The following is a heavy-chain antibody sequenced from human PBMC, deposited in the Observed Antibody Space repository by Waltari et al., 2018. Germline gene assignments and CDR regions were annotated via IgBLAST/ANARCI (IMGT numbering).Heavy chain of an antibody. D-gene: IGHD3-3*01. CDR3: ARSGGGTTTFGVAE. Sequence: QVQLVQSGAEVKKSGASVKVSCKASGYTFTDFFIQWVRQAPGQGLEWMGRINPNSGDTSYAQRFQGRVTMTGDTSITTAYMELTGLRSDDTAIYYCARSGGGTTTFGVAEWGQGSLVTVSS. J-gene: IGHJ4*02. CDR2: INPNSGDT. CDR1: GYTFTDFF. V-gene: IGHV1-2*06.